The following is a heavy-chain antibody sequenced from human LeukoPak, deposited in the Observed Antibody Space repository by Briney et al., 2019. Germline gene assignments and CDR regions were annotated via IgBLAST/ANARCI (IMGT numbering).Heavy chain of an antibody. Sequence: PSETLSLTCTVSSGSITNYYWSWIRQPPGKGLEWIGFIYYSGNTNYNPSIKSRVTISVDTSKNQFPLKLSSMTAADTAVYYCARGALLWFGDRMEYYFDYWGQGTLLTVSS. CDR3: ARGALLWFGDRMEYYFDY. V-gene: IGHV4-59*01. J-gene: IGHJ4*02. D-gene: IGHD3-10*01. CDR2: IYYSGNT. CDR1: SGSITNYY.